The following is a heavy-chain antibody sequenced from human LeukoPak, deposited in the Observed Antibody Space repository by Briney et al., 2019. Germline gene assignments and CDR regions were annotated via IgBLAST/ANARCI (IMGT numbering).Heavy chain of an antibody. V-gene: IGHV5-51*01. Sequence: GESLKISCRASGNSFSTNWIGWVRQMPGKGLEWMGIVYPGDSDTRYSPSFQGQVTISADKSIKTAYLQWSSLKASDTAMYYCASSTAVTTHYFDFWGQGTLVTVSS. J-gene: IGHJ4*02. D-gene: IGHD4-17*01. CDR3: ASSTAVTTHYFDF. CDR1: GNSFSTNW. CDR2: VYPGDSDT.